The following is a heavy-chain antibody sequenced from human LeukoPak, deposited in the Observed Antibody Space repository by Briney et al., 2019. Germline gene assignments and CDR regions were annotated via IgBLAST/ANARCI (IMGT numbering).Heavy chain of an antibody. D-gene: IGHD3-22*01. CDR2: ISSSSSTI. CDR1: GFTFSSYS. Sequence: GGSLSLSCAASGFTFSSYSMNWVRQAPGKGLEWVSYISSSSSTIYYADSVKGRFTISRDNAKNSLYLQMNSLRAEDTAVYYCARTLLYYYDSSGLHPWGQGTLVTVSS. J-gene: IGHJ5*02. CDR3: ARTLLYYYDSSGLHP. V-gene: IGHV3-48*01.